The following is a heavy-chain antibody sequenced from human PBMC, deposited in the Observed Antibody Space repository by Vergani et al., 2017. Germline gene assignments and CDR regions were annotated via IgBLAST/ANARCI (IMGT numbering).Heavy chain of an antibody. J-gene: IGHJ5*02. V-gene: IGHV4-39*07. CDR1: GGSISSSSYY. D-gene: IGHD6-13*01. CDR2: IYYSGST. CDR3: ASLRIAAAVNNWFDP. Sequence: QLQLQESGPGLVKPSETLSLTCTVSGGSISSSSYYWGWIRQPPGKGLEWIGSIYYSGSTYYNPSLKSRVTRSVDTSKNQFSLKLSSVTAADTAVYYCASLRIAAAVNNWFDPWGQGTLVTVAS.